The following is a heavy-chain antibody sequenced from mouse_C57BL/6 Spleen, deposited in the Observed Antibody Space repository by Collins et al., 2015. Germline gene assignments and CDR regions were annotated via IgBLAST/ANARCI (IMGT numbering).Heavy chain of an antibody. Sequence: EVQLQQSGPELVKPGVSVTMSCKPSGYTFTDYNMHWVKQSHGRSLEWIGYINPYNGATSYNQKFMGKATLTVNKSSSTAYMELRSLTSEDSAVYYCARLDGYDFWFAFWGQGTLVTVSA. D-gene: IGHD2-2*01. CDR3: ARLDGYDFWFAF. CDR1: GYTFTDYN. CDR2: INPYNGAT. J-gene: IGHJ3*01. V-gene: IGHV1-22*01.